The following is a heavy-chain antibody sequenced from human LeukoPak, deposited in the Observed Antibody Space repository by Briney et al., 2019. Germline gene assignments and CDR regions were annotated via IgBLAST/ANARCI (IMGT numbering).Heavy chain of an antibody. Sequence: PSQTLSLTCAISGDSVSGSPAVWNWIRQSPSRGLEWLGRAYYRPKWFIDYALSVKGRITITPDTSKNQFSLQLNSVTAEDTAVYYCARGAVRGGTNFDYWGQGTLVTVSS. CDR3: ARGAVRGGTNFDY. V-gene: IGHV6-1*01. D-gene: IGHD3-10*01. J-gene: IGHJ4*02. CDR1: GDSVSGSPAV. CDR2: AYYRPKWFI.